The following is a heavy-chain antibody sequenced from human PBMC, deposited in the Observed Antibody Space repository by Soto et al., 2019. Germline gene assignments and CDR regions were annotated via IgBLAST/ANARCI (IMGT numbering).Heavy chain of an antibody. V-gene: IGHV4-31*03. CDR3: ACSHVIMVRANTWFEA. D-gene: IGHD3-10*01. Sequence: PSETLSLTCTVSGGSITSGGYYWSWIRQHPGKDLEWQGYINHSGTTYYTPSLTSRVALSVDTSKNQFSLKLSSVTAADSAVYYCACSHVIMVRANTWFEAWGQGSLVTVSA. CDR1: GGSITSGGYY. J-gene: IGHJ5*02. CDR2: INHSGTT.